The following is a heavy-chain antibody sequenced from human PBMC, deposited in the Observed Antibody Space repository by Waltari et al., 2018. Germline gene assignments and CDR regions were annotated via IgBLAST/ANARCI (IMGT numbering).Heavy chain of an antibody. V-gene: IGHV3-74*01. CDR3: AREPGVKLRSIRGYYMDV. J-gene: IGHJ6*03. CDR2: INSDGSST. CDR1: GFTVSPYW. D-gene: IGHD3-3*01. Sequence: EVQLVESGGGLVQPGGSLGLSCGSRGFTVSPYWMHGGRQAPGKGLVWGSRINSDGSSTNYADSVKGRFTISRDNAKNTLYLQTNSLRAEDTAVYYCAREPGVKLRSIRGYYMDVWGKGTTVTISS.